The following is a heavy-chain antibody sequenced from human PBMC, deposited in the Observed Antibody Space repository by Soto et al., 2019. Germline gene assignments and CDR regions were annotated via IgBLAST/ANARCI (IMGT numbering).Heavy chain of an antibody. J-gene: IGHJ6*02. CDR3: AADLYTDTAMVYYYYYGMDV. Sequence: GASVKVSCKASGFTFTSSAVQWVRQARGQRLEWIGWIVVGSGNTNYAQKFQERVTITRDMSTSTAYMGLSSLRSEDTAVYYCAADLYTDTAMVYYYYYGMDVWGQGTTVTVSS. CDR2: IVVGSGNT. V-gene: IGHV1-58*01. D-gene: IGHD5-18*01. CDR1: GFTFTSSA.